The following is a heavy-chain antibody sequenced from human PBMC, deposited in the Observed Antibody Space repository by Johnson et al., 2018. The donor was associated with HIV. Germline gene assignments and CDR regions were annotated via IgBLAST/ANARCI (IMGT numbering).Heavy chain of an antibody. CDR3: ASSFDYGDAFDI. J-gene: IGHJ3*02. Sequence: QVQLVESGGGVVQPGGSLRLSCAASGFTFSSYGMHWVRQAPGKGLEWVAFIRYDGSNKYYADSVKGRFTISRDNSKNTLYLQMNSLRAEDTAVYYCASSFDYGDAFDIWGQGTMVTVSA. V-gene: IGHV3-30*02. D-gene: IGHD4-17*01. CDR1: GFTFSSYG. CDR2: IRYDGSNK.